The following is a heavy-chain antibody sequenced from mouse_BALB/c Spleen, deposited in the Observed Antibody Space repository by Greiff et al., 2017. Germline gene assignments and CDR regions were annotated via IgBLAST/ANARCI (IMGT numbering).Heavy chain of an antibody. J-gene: IGHJ4*01. CDR3: AALYDGYYAMDY. CDR2: ISYSGST. CDR1: GYSITSDYA. D-gene: IGHD2-3*01. Sequence: EVKLLESGPGLVKPSQSLSLTCTVTGYSITSDYAWNWIRQFPGNKLEWMGYISYSGSTSYNPSLKSRISITRDTSKNQFFLQLNSVTTEDTATYYCAALYDGYYAMDYWGQGTSVTVSS. V-gene: IGHV3-2*02.